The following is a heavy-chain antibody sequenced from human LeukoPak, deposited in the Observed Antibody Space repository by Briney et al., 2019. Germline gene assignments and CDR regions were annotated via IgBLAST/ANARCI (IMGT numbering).Heavy chain of an antibody. CDR2: MNPNSGNT. J-gene: IGHJ6*02. CDR3: ALWSTSYYDFWSGYLYPYYYYGMGV. V-gene: IGHV1-8*02. CDR1: GYTFTGYY. D-gene: IGHD3-3*01. Sequence: ASVKVSCKASGYTFTGYYMHWVRQAPGQGLEWMGWMNPNSGNTGYAQKFQGRVTMTRNTSISTAYMELSSLRSEDTAVYYCALWSTSYYDFWSGYLYPYYYYGMGVWGQGTTVTVSS.